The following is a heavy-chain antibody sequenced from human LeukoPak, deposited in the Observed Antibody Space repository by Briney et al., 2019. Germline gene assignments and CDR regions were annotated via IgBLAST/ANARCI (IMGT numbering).Heavy chain of an antibody. CDR2: LYYSGNT. J-gene: IGHJ6*02. CDR1: GGSISSYY. V-gene: IGHV4-59*12. D-gene: IGHD2-2*01. Sequence: PSETLSLTCTVSGGSISSYYWHWIRQPPGKGLEWIGYLYYSGNTYYNPSLKSRVTMSVDTSKNQFSLKLSSVTAADTAVYYCARAAGVVPAARWGNYYYYYGMDVWGQGTTVTVSS. CDR3: ARAAGVVPAARWGNYYYYYGMDV.